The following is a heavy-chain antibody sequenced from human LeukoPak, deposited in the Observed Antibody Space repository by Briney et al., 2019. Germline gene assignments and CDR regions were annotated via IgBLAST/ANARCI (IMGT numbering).Heavy chain of an antibody. Sequence: SETLPLTCTVSGGSISSSSYYWGWIRQPPGKGLEWIGSIYYSGSTYYNPSLKSRVTISVDTSKNQFSLKLSSVTAADTAVYYCARHEEPLYDLRGGNANPVYFDYWGQGTLVTVSS. J-gene: IGHJ4*02. D-gene: IGHD3-3*01. CDR2: IYYSGST. CDR1: GGSISSSSYY. CDR3: ARHEEPLYDLRGGNANPVYFDY. V-gene: IGHV4-39*01.